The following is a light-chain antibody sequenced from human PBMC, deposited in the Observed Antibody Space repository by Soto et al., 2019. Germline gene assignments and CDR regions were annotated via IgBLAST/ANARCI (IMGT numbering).Light chain of an antibody. Sequence: EIVMTQSPATLSVSPGESATLSCRASQSVSRNLAWYQQKAGQAPRLLISGASTRATDIPARFSGSGSGTEFTLTISSLQSADFAVYFCQQYNTWPVTFGGGTKVEIK. CDR1: QSVSRN. J-gene: IGKJ4*01. CDR3: QQYNTWPVT. V-gene: IGKV3-15*01. CDR2: GAS.